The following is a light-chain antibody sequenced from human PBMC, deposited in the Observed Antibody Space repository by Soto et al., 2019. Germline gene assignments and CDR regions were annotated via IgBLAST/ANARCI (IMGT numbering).Light chain of an antibody. V-gene: IGLV2-14*01. CDR1: SSDVGGYNY. Sequence: QSALTQPASVSVSPGQSITISCTGTSSDVGGYNYVSWYQRHPGKAPKLMIYDVSNRPSGVSNRFSGSKSGNTASLTISGLQAEDEADYHCSSYTSTSIVFGTGTKLTVL. CDR3: SSYTSTSIV. J-gene: IGLJ1*01. CDR2: DVS.